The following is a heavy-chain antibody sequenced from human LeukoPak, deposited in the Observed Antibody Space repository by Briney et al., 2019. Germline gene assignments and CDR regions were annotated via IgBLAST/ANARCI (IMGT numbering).Heavy chain of an antibody. CDR3: AREFRSGYNSRWFDY. J-gene: IGHJ5*01. CDR1: GIILSSYW. V-gene: IGHV3-7*01. CDR2: IKQDGSEK. Sequence: GGSLRLSCAASGIILSSYWMSWVRQAPGKGLEWVANIKQDGSEKWYVDSVKGRFTISRDNAKNSLYLQMNSLRVEDAAVYYCAREFRSGYNSRWFDYWGQGTLVTVSS. D-gene: IGHD6-19*01.